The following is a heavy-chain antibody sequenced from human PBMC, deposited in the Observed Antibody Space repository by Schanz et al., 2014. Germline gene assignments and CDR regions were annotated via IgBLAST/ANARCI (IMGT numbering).Heavy chain of an antibody. CDR2: IYYRGNT. V-gene: IGHV4-31*03. Sequence: QVQLQESGPGLVKPSQTLSLTCTVSGASISSGGYYWDWIRLLPGKGLEWIGFIYYRGNTYYNPSLKSRVSISLDPSKTQFFLNLNSLTAADTAVYYCARVTEPGWFDPWGQGTLVTVSS. CDR3: ARVTEPGWFDP. J-gene: IGHJ5*02. D-gene: IGHD1-26*01. CDR1: GASISSGGYY.